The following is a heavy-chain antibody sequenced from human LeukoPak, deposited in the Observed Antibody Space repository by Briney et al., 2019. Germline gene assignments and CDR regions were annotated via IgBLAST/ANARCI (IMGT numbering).Heavy chain of an antibody. V-gene: IGHV4-31*11. J-gene: IGHJ4*02. CDR1: GGSFSGYY. D-gene: IGHD6-19*01. CDR2: IYYSGST. CDR3: ARVSGGWYAADY. Sequence: KPSETLSLTCAVYGGSFSGYYWSWIRQHPGKGLEWIGYIYYSGSTYYNPSLKSRVTISVDTSKNQFSLKLSSVTAADTAVYYCARVSGGWYAADYWGQGTLVTVSS.